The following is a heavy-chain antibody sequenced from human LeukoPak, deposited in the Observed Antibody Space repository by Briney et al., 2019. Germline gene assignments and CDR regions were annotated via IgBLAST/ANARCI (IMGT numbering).Heavy chain of an antibody. CDR3: ARERSDYYDSSGYYYPPYYFDY. CDR1: GYTFTGYY. V-gene: IGHV1-2*02. D-gene: IGHD3-22*01. J-gene: IGHJ4*02. Sequence: GASVKVSCKASGYTFTGYYMHWVRQAPGQGLEWMGWINPNSGGTNYAQKFQGRVTMTRDTSISTAYMELSSLRSEDTAVYYCARERSDYYDSSGYYYPPYYFDYWGQGTLVTVSS. CDR2: INPNSGGT.